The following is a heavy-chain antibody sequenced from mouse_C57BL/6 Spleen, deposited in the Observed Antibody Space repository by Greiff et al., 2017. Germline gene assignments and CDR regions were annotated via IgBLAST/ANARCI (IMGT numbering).Heavy chain of an antibody. CDR3: ARHAYYFDY. V-gene: IGHV1-54*01. CDR1: GYAFTNYL. Sequence: QVHVKQSGAELIRPGTSVKVSCKASGYAFTNYLIEWVKQRPGQGLEWIGVINPGSGGTNYNEKFKGKATLTADKSSSTAYMQLSSLTSEDSAVYFCARHAYYFDYWGQGTTLTVSS. CDR2: INPGSGGT. J-gene: IGHJ2*01.